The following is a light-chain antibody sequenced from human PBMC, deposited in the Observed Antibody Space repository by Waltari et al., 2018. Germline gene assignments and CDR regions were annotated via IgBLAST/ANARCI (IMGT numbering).Light chain of an antibody. V-gene: IGLV2-14*01. J-gene: IGLJ2*01. CDR1: SSDVGGYNY. CDR2: EVS. Sequence: QSALTQPASVSGSPGQSITISCTGTSSDVGGYNYVSWYQQHPGKAPKLMIYEVSNRPSGFSNRFSGSKSGNTASLTSSGLQAEDEADYYCSSYTSSSTLDVVFGGGTKLTVL. CDR3: SSYTSSSTLDVV.